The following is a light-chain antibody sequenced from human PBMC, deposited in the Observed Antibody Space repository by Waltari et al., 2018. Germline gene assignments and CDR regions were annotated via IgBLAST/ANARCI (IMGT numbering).Light chain of an antibody. CDR3: QSADKTGSHVV. CDR1: VLPQHV. J-gene: IGLJ2*01. CDR2: KDT. V-gene: IGLV3-25*03. Sequence: SFVLTPPPSLSVSPGQTAKITCSADVLPQHVAYWYLQKPGQAPLLLIHKDTPRPSRVPERFSGSNSGTTVTLTISGVQAEDEADYYCQSADKTGSHVVFGGGTKLTVL.